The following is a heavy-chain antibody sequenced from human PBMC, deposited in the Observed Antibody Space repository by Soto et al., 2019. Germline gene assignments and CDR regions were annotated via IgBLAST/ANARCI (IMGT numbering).Heavy chain of an antibody. D-gene: IGHD1-7*01. V-gene: IGHV3-30-3*01. CDR2: ISYDGSNK. CDR1: GFTFSSYA. Sequence: GSLRLSCTASGFTFSSYAMHWVRQAPGKGLEWVAVISYDGSNKYYADSVKGRFTISRDNSKNTLYLQMNSLRAEDTAVYYCARDGTWDWNYASTFYYGMDVWGQGT. CDR3: ARDGTWDWNYASTFYYGMDV. J-gene: IGHJ6*02.